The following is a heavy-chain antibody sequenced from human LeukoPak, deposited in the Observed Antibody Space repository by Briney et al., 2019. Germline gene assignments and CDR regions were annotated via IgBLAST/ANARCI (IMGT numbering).Heavy chain of an antibody. V-gene: IGHV1-18*01. CDR1: GGTFSSYT. CDR2: ISAYNGNT. CDR3: ARVAYSGSYFDY. D-gene: IGHD1-26*01. Sequence: ASVKVSCKASGGTFSSYTISWVRQAPGQGLEWMGWISAYNGNTNYAQKLQGRVTMTTDTSTSTAYMELRSLRSDDTAVYYCARVAYSGSYFDYRGQGTLVTVSS. J-gene: IGHJ4*02.